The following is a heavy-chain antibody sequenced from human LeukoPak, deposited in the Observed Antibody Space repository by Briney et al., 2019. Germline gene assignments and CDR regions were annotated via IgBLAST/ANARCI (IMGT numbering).Heavy chain of an antibody. CDR2: TKQDGSEK. CDR3: ARALQWLATDAFDI. Sequence: PGGSPRLSCAGSGFIFNSYWMSWVRQAPGKGLEWVANTKQDGSEKYYLDSVKGRFTISRDNAKNSLYLQMNSLRADDTAVYYCARALQWLATDAFDIWGQGTMVTVSS. D-gene: IGHD6-19*01. V-gene: IGHV3-7*01. CDR1: GFIFNSYW. J-gene: IGHJ3*02.